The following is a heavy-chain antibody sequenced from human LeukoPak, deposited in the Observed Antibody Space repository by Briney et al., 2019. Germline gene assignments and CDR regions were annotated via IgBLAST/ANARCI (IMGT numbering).Heavy chain of an antibody. D-gene: IGHD2-2*02. Sequence: ASVKVSCKASGYTFTGYYMHWVRQAPGQGLEWMGWINPNSGGTNYAQKFQGRVTMTRGTSISTAYMELSRLRSDDTAVYYCAREGDLYCSSTSCYNNYYYYGMDVWGQGTTVTVSS. J-gene: IGHJ6*02. V-gene: IGHV1-2*02. CDR3: AREGDLYCSSTSCYNNYYYYGMDV. CDR1: GYTFTGYY. CDR2: INPNSGGT.